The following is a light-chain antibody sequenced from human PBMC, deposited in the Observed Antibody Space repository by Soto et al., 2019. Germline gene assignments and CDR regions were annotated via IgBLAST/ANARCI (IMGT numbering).Light chain of an antibody. Sequence: DVQMTQSPSTLSASIGDRVTITCRASQSIRSWLAWYQQKPGKAPKFLIYQASSLESGVPSRFSGSESGTVFTLTISSLQPDDVATYYCQQYDTYPYTFGQGTKLEI. CDR3: QQYDTYPYT. CDR1: QSIRSW. CDR2: QAS. V-gene: IGKV1-5*03. J-gene: IGKJ2*01.